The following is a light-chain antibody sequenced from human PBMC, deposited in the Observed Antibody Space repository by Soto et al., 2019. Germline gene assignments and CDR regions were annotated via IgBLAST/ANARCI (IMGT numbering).Light chain of an antibody. J-gene: IGKJ1*01. Sequence: AIRMTQSPSSFSASTGDRVTITCRASQGISSYLAWYQQKPGKAPKLLIYAASTLQSGVPSRFSGSGSGTDFTLTISSLQSEDFAVYYCQQYHDWPRTFGQGTKVDIK. CDR2: AAS. CDR1: QGISSY. CDR3: QQYHDWPRT. V-gene: IGKV1-8*01.